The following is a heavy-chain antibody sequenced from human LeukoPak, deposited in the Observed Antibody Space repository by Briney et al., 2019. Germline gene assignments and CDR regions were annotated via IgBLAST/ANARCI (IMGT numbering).Heavy chain of an antibody. J-gene: IGHJ6*03. Sequence: ASVKVSCKASGYTFTGYYMHWVRQAPGQGLEWMRWINPNSGGTNYAQKFQGRVTMTRDTSISTAYMELSSLRSEDTAVYYCARVSAAGGYYYMDVWGKGTTVTISS. CDR2: INPNSGGT. D-gene: IGHD6-13*01. CDR3: ARVSAAGGYYYMDV. CDR1: GYTFTGYY. V-gene: IGHV1-2*02.